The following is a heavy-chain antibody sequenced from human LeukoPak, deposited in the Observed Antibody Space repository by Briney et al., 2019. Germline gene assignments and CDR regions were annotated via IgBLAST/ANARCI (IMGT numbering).Heavy chain of an antibody. CDR1: GFTFSSYG. J-gene: IGHJ5*02. V-gene: IGHV3-33*01. CDR3: ARDLGDNGGTNWFDP. D-gene: IGHD4-23*01. Sequence: PGGSLRLSCAASGFTFSSYGMHWVRQAPGKGLEWVAVIWYDGSNKYYADSVKGRFTISRDNSKNTLYLQMNGLRAEDTAVYYCARDLGDNGGTNWFDPWGQGTLVTVSS. CDR2: IWYDGSNK.